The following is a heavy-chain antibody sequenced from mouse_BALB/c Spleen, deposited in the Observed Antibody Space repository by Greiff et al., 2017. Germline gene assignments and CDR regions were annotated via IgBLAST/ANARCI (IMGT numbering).Heavy chain of an antibody. CDR2: IDPANGNT. J-gene: IGHJ4*01. Sequence: EVQLVESGAELVKPGASVKLSCTASGFNIKDTYMHWVKQRPEQGLEWIGRIDPANGNTKYDPKFQGKATITADTSSNTAYLQLSSLTSEDTAVYYCARDRYGNPMDYWGQGTSVTVSS. CDR3: ARDRYGNPMDY. CDR1: GFNIKDTY. D-gene: IGHD2-10*02. V-gene: IGHV14-3*02.